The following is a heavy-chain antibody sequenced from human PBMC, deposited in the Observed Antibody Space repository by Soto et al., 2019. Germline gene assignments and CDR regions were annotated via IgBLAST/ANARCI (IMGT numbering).Heavy chain of an antibody. CDR1: GGTFSSYA. CDR3: AREPLSSGWYWRCFDY. J-gene: IGHJ4*02. V-gene: IGHV1-69*01. D-gene: IGHD6-19*01. Sequence: QVQLVQSGAEVKKPGSSVKVSCKASGGTFSSYAISWVRQAPGQGLEWMGGIIPIFGTANYAQKFQGRVTITADESTSTADTERRCLRSEDTAVYCCAREPLSSGWYWRCFDYWGQGTLVTVSS. CDR2: IIPIFGTA.